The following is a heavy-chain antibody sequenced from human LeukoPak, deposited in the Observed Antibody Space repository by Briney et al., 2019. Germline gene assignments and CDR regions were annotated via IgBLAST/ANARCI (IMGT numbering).Heavy chain of an antibody. CDR1: GFTFSTYG. V-gene: IGHV3-30*19. J-gene: IGHJ4*02. Sequence: GGSLRLSCAASGFTFSTYGMHWVRQAPGKGLEWVAVIWYDGSNKYYADSVKGRFTISRDNSKNTLYLQMNSLRAEDTAVYYCAREGPASGYSSGWVDYWGQGTLVTVSS. D-gene: IGHD6-19*01. CDR2: IWYDGSNK. CDR3: AREGPASGYSSGWVDY.